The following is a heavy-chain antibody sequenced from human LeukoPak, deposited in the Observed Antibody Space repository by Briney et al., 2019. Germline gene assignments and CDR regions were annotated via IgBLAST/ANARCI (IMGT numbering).Heavy chain of an antibody. CDR1: GYSISSGYY. V-gene: IGHV4-38-2*01. J-gene: IGHJ4*02. Sequence: SETLSLTCAVSGYSISSGYYWGWIRQPPGKGLEWIGSIYHSGSTYYNPSLKSRVTISVDTSKNQFSLKLSSVTAVDTAVYYCARTLGQLAWSTRDYWGQGTLVTVSS. CDR3: ARTLGQLAWSTRDY. CDR2: IYHSGST. D-gene: IGHD6-6*01.